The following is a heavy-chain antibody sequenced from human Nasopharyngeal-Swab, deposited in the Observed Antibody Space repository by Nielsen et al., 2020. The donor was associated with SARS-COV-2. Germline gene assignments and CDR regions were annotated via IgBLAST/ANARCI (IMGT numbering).Heavy chain of an antibody. CDR2: ISYDGSNK. CDR1: GFTFSSYG. D-gene: IGHD1-26*01. Sequence: GGSLRLSCAASGFTFSSYGMHWVRQAPGKGLEWVALISYDGSNKYYADSVKGRFTISRDNSKNTLYLQMNSLRAEDTAVYYCARDPIPAGGSDGFDIWGQGTMVTVSS. J-gene: IGHJ3*02. CDR3: ARDPIPAGGSDGFDI. V-gene: IGHV3-30*03.